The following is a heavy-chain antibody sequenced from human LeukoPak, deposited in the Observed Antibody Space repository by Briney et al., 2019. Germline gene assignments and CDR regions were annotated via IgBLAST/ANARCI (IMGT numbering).Heavy chain of an antibody. CDR3: ATMVRGVLVYFDY. V-gene: IGHV4-34*01. Sequence: SETLSLTCAVYGGSFSGYYWSWIRQPPGKGLEWIGEINHSGSTNYNPSLKSRVTISVDTSKNQFSLKLSSVTAADTAVYYCATMVRGVLVYFDYWGQGTLVTVSS. D-gene: IGHD3-10*01. CDR1: GGSFSGYY. CDR2: INHSGST. J-gene: IGHJ4*02.